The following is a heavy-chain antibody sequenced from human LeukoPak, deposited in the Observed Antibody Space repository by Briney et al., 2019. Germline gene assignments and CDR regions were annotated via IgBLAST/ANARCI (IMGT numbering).Heavy chain of an antibody. V-gene: IGHV3-23*01. CDR3: AKSHVDTVYNYYFDY. D-gene: IGHD5-18*01. CDR2: ISGSGGST. CDR1: GFTFSSYA. J-gene: IGHJ4*02. Sequence: GGSLRLSCAASGFTFSSYAMSWVRQAPGKGLEWVSAISGSGGSTYYADSVKGRFTISRDNSKNTLHLQMNSLRAEDTAVYYCAKSHVDTVYNYYFDYWGQGTLVTVSS.